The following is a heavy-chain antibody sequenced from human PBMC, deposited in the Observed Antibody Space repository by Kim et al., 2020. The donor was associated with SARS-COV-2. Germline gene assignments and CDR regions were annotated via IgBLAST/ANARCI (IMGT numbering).Heavy chain of an antibody. V-gene: IGHV5-10-1*01. CDR2: IDPSDSYT. CDR3: ARLGSGWYSRYYYGMDV. Sequence: ESLKISCKGSGYSFTSYWISWVRQMPGKGLEWMGRIDPSDSYTNYSPSFQGHVTISADKSISTAYLQWSSLKASDTAMYYCARLGSGWYSRYYYGMDVWGQGTTVTVSS. D-gene: IGHD6-19*01. CDR1: GYSFTSYW. J-gene: IGHJ6*02.